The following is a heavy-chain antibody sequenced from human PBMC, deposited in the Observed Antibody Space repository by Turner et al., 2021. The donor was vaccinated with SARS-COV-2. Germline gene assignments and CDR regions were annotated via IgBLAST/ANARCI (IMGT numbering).Heavy chain of an antibody. Sequence: QVQLQESGPGLVKPSETLSLTCTVSGGSISSYYWSWLRQPPGKGLEWIGYIYDTGSPTFNPHLKSRVTISVYMSKNPFSLKLSSVTAADTAVYYCAREPGEGSFDYWGQGTLVTVSS. CDR2: IYDTGSP. CDR1: GGSISSYY. V-gene: IGHV4-59*01. CDR3: AREPGEGSFDY. D-gene: IGHD3-16*01. J-gene: IGHJ4*02.